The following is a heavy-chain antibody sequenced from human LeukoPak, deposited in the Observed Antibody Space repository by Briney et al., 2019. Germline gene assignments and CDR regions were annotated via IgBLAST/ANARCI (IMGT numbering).Heavy chain of an antibody. CDR2: ISSNGGST. CDR1: GFTFSDYA. CDR3: VKDRDSKGYGDLDY. Sequence: PGGSLRLSCAASGFTFSDYAMSWVRQAPGKGLEHVSTISSNGGSTYYADSVKGRFTISRDNSKNTLFLQMSSLRAEDTGVYYCVKDRDSKGYGDLDYWGQGTLVTVSS. J-gene: IGHJ4*02. D-gene: IGHD4-17*01. V-gene: IGHV3-64D*09.